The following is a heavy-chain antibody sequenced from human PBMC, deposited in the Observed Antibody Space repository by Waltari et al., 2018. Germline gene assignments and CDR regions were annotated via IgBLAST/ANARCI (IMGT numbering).Heavy chain of an antibody. CDR1: GGSFSGYY. D-gene: IGHD3-10*01. CDR3: ARDVWFRDHYFDY. CDR2: INHSGST. Sequence: QVQLQQWGAGLLKPSETLSLTCAVYGGSFSGYYWSWIRQPPGKGLEWIGEINHSGSTNYNPSLKSRVTISVDTSKNQFALKLSSVTAADTAVYYCARDVWFRDHYFDYWGQGTLVTVSS. V-gene: IGHV4-34*01. J-gene: IGHJ4*02.